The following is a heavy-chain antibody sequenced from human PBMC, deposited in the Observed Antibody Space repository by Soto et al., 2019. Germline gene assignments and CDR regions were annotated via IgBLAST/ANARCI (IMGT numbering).Heavy chain of an antibody. V-gene: IGHV4-39*01. CDR1: GGSISSSSYY. CDR3: ARNLLGGVVIIGFDP. D-gene: IGHD3-3*01. J-gene: IGHJ5*02. CDR2: IYYSGST. Sequence: SETLSLTCTVSGGSISSSSYYWGWIRQPPGKGLEWIGSIYYSGSTYYNPSLRSRVTISVDTSKNQFSLKLSSVTAADTAVYYCARNLLGGVVIIGFDPWGQGTLVTVSS.